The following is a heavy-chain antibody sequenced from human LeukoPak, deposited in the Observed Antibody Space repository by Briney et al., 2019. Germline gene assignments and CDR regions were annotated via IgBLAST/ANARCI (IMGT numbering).Heavy chain of an antibody. J-gene: IGHJ6*03. CDR2: INHSGST. CDR3: ARSRAARPFSRYYYYMDV. D-gene: IGHD6-6*01. V-gene: IGHV4-34*01. CDR1: GGSFSGYY. Sequence: SETLSLTCAVYGGSFSGYYWSWIRQPPGKGLEWIGEINHSGSTNYNPSLKSRVTISVDTSKNQFSLKLSSVTAADTAVYYCARSRAARPFSRYYYYMDVWGKGTTVTVSS.